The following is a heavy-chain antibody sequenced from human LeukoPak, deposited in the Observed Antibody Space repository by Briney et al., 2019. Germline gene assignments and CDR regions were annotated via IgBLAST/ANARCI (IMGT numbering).Heavy chain of an antibody. CDR2: INHSGST. D-gene: IGHD5-18*01. V-gene: IGHV4-34*01. Sequence: SETLSLTCAVYGGSFSGYCWSWIRQPPGKGLEWIREINHSGSTNYNPSLESRFTISVDTSKNQFSLKLSSVTAADTAVYYCARSFSGYSYGRLVYWGQGTLVTVSS. CDR1: GGSFSGYC. J-gene: IGHJ4*02. CDR3: ARSFSGYSYGRLVY.